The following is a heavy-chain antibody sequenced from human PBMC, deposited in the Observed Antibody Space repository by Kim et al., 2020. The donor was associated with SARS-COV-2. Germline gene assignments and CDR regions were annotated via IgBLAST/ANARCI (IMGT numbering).Heavy chain of an antibody. CDR3: ARGTYVDIDF. CDR1: GFTFSRYW. Sequence: GGSLRLSCAASGFTFSRYWMHWVRQDPGKGLVWVARVSDDGTSKVYADAGTYADSVKGRFTISRDNSKNTLFLQMNSLRAEDTGVYYCARGTYVDIDFWGQGTLVTVSS. D-gene: IGHD3-10*02. V-gene: IGHV3-74*01. CDR2: VSDDGTSK. J-gene: IGHJ4*02.